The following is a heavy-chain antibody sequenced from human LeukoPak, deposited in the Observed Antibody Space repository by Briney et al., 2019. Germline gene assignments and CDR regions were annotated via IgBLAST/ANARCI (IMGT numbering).Heavy chain of an antibody. Sequence: PGGSLRLSCAASGFTFSSYWMHWVRQAPGKGLVWVSRIKSDGSSTSYAEPAKGRFTISRDNAKNTLYLQMNSLRAEDTAVYYCARKDMLDYWGQGTLVTVSS. CDR3: ARKDMLDY. V-gene: IGHV3-74*01. CDR2: IKSDGSST. J-gene: IGHJ4*02. CDR1: GFTFSSYW.